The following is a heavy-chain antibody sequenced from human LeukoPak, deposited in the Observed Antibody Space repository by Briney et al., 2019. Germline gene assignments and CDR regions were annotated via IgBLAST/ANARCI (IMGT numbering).Heavy chain of an antibody. Sequence: PGGSLRLSCAASGFTVSSNAMSWIRQAPEKGLEWVSVICTGGDITYYADSVKGRFTISRDNSKNRLYLQMNSLRAEDTAVYYFAKDYGMGLFNNLIDPWGQGTLVTVAS. V-gene: IGHV3-23*01. J-gene: IGHJ5*02. CDR1: GFTVSSNA. CDR3: AKDYGMGLFNNLIDP. D-gene: IGHD4-17*01. CDR2: ICTGGDIT.